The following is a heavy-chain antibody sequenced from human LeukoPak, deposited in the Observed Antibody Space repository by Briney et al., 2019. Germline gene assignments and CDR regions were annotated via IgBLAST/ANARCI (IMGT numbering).Heavy chain of an antibody. Sequence: PGGSLRLSCAGSGFIFSNYGMSWVRQAPGKGLEWVSSISGSGGSTYYADSGRGRFTISRDDAKKSLYLQMNSLRAEDTAVYYCARSNSGTYYFDGWFDPWGQGTLVTVSS. CDR2: ISGSGGST. V-gene: IGHV3-23*01. J-gene: IGHJ5*02. D-gene: IGHD3-10*01. CDR1: GFIFSNYG. CDR3: ARSNSGTYYFDGWFDP.